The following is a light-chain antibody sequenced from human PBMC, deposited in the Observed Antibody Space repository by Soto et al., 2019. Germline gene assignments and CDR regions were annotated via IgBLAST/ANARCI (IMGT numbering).Light chain of an antibody. J-gene: IGKJ1*01. V-gene: IGKV1-5*03. CDR3: LQYNNYPWT. CDR2: KGS. Sequence: DVHMTQSPSTLSASLGDRVSITCRSSQSIGNWLAWYQQKPGKAPKLLIYKGSDLQSGVPSRFSGSGSGAEFTLTISSLQPDDVATYYCLQYNNYPWTFGQG. CDR1: QSIGNW.